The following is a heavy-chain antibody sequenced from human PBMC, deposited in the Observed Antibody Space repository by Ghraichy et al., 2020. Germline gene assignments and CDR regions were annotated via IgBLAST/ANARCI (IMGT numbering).Heavy chain of an antibody. CDR1: GFTFSNYG. D-gene: IGHD5-18*01. CDR2: IFYDGSNK. CDR3: ARESRGYSDGYGPTDAFDV. Sequence: GGSLRLSCAASGFTFSNYGMHWVRQAPGKGLEWVAVIFYDGSNKFYADSVQGRFTISRDNSKNTLFLQMNSLRADDTAIHYCARESRGYSDGYGPTDAFDVWGQGTLVTVSS. V-gene: IGHV3-33*01. J-gene: IGHJ3*01.